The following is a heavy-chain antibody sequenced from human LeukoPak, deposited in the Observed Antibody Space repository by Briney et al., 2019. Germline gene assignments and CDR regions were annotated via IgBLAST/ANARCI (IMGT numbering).Heavy chain of an antibody. Sequence: GGSLRLSCAASGFTFSSYWMSWVRQAPGKGLEWVANIKQDGSEKYYVDSVKGRFTIPRDNAKNSLYLQMNSLRAEDTAVYYCARVYSRYYFDYWGQGTLVTVSS. J-gene: IGHJ4*02. D-gene: IGHD2-21*01. V-gene: IGHV3-7*04. CDR3: ARVYSRYYFDY. CDR1: GFTFSSYW. CDR2: IKQDGSEK.